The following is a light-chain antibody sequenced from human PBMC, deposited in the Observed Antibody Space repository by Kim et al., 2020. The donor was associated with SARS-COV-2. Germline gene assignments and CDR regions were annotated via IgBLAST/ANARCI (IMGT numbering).Light chain of an antibody. J-gene: IGKJ2*01. CDR1: QSVNTY. CDR3: KQYNQWPPEYT. CDR2: GSS. V-gene: IGKV3-15*01. Sequence: SPGERATRSCGAGQSVNTYVAWYPHTPGQAPRLLVDGSSTRAPGIPDRFSGSGSATDFTLTLSSLQSDDSEVFYCKQYNQWPPEYTYGQGTKL.